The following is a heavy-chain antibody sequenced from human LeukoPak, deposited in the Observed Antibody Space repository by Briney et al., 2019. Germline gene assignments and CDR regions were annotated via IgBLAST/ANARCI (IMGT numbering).Heavy chain of an antibody. CDR2: INHSGST. D-gene: IGHD3-16*02. J-gene: IGHJ4*02. CDR1: GGFFSGYY. Sequence: PSETLSLTCAVYGGFFSGYYWSWIRQPPGKGLEWIGEINHSGSTSYNPSLQSRVTISVDTSKNQFSLKLNSVTAADTAVYYCARDRRGASDMDYWGQGTLVTVSS. CDR3: ARDRRGASDMDY. V-gene: IGHV4-34*01.